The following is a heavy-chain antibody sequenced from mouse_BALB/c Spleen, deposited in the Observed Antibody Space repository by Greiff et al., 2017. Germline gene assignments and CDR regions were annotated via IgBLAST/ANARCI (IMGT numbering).Heavy chain of an antibody. CDR3: ARHGNYRMDY. Sequence: QVQLQQPGAELVKPGASVKLSCKASGYTFTSYWMHWVKQRPGQGLEWIGEIDPSDSYTNYNQKFKGKATLTVDKSSSTAYMQLSSLTSEDSAVYYCARHGNYRMDYWGQGTSVTVSS. V-gene: IGHV1-69*02. CDR2: IDPSDSYT. CDR1: GYTFTSYW. D-gene: IGHD2-1*01. J-gene: IGHJ4*01.